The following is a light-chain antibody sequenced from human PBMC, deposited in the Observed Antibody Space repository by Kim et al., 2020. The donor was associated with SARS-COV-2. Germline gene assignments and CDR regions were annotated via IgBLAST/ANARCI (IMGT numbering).Light chain of an antibody. CDR1: QSISSW. CDR2: DAS. V-gene: IGKV1-5*01. CDR3: QQYNSYPWD. J-gene: IGKJ2*01. Sequence: SASVGDRVTITCRASQSISSWLAWYQQKPGKAPKLLIYDASSLESGVPSRFSGSGSGTEFTLTISSLQPDDFATYYCQQYNSYPWDFGQGTKLEI.